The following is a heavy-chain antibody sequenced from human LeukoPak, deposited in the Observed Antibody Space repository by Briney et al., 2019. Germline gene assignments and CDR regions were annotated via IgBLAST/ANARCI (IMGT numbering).Heavy chain of an antibody. J-gene: IGHJ6*02. CDR2: ISWNSGSI. D-gene: IGHD5-24*01. Sequence: GGSLRLSCAASGFTFDDYAMHWVRQAPGKGLEWVSGISWNSGSIGYADSVKGRFTISRDNAKNSLYLQMNSLRAEDTAVYYCARESVGDGYNPGPYGMDVWGQGTTVTVSS. CDR3: ARESVGDGYNPGPYGMDV. V-gene: IGHV3-9*01. CDR1: GFTFDDYA.